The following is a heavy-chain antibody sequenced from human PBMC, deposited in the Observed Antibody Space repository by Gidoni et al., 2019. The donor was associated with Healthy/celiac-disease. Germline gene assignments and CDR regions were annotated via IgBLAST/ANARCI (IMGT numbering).Heavy chain of an antibody. CDR1: GFPFSSYS. CDR2: ISSSSSYI. CDR3: ARGPPNYDFWSGYSYYMDV. D-gene: IGHD3-3*01. Sequence: EVQLVESGGGLVKPGGSLRLSCAASGFPFSSYSMNWVRQAPGKGLEWVSSISSSSSYIYYADSVKGRFTISRDNAKNSLYLQMNSLRAEDTAVYYCARGPPNYDFWSGYSYYMDVWGKGTTVTVSS. J-gene: IGHJ6*03. V-gene: IGHV3-21*01.